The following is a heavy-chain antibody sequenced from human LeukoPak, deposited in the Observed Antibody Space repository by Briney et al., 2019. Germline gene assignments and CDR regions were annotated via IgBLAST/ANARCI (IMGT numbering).Heavy chain of an antibody. CDR2: ISYDGSNK. D-gene: IGHD3-22*01. Sequence: PGGSLRLSCAASGFTFSSYAMHWVRQAPGKWLEWVAVISYDGSNKYYADCVKGRFTISRDNSKNTLYLQMNSMRAEDTAVYYCARESVGRITMIVNLVRGAFDIWGQGTMVTVSS. CDR1: GFTFSSYA. CDR3: ARESVGRITMIVNLVRGAFDI. V-gene: IGHV3-30*04. J-gene: IGHJ3*02.